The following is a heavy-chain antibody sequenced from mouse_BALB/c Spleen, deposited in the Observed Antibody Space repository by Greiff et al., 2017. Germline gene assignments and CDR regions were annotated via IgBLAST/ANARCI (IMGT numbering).Heavy chain of an antibody. J-gene: IGHJ2*01. CDR3: TRCITTVDY. CDR2: IYPGNSDT. CDR1: GYSFTSYW. D-gene: IGHD1-1*01. Sequence: EVQLQQSGTVLARPGASVKLSCKASGYSFTSYWMHWVKQRPGQGLEWIGAIYPGNSDTRYNQKFKGKAKLTAATSASTAYMELSSLTNEDSAVYYCTRCITTVDYWGQGTTLTVSS. V-gene: IGHV1-5*01.